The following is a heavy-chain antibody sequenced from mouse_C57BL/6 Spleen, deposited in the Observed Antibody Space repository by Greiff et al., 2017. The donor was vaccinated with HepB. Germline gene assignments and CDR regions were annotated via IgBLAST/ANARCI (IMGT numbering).Heavy chain of an antibody. CDR1: GYTFTDYE. J-gene: IGHJ3*01. CDR2: IDPETGGT. Sequence: LQESGAELVRPGASVTLSCKASGYTFTDYEMHWVKQTPVHGLEWIGAIDPETGGTAYNQKFKGKAILTADKSSSTAYMELRSLTSEDSAVYYCTRSYDYDEGFAYWGQGTLVTVSA. D-gene: IGHD2-4*01. CDR3: TRSYDYDEGFAY. V-gene: IGHV1-15*01.